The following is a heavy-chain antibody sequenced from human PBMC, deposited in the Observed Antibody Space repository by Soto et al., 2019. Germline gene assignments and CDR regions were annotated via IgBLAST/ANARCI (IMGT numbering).Heavy chain of an antibody. V-gene: IGHV1-8*01. J-gene: IGHJ4*02. CDR3: ARTDGDLDY. CDR1: GYTFTRYD. CDR2: MNPKSGYT. Sequence: QVQLVQSGAEVKKPGASVKVSCKTSGYTFTRYDINWVRQATGQGLEWTGWMNPKSGYTGYAQKFQGRVTMTRDTSISTAFMELSSLRSEDTAVYYCARTDGDLDYWGQGTLVTVSS. D-gene: IGHD4-17*01.